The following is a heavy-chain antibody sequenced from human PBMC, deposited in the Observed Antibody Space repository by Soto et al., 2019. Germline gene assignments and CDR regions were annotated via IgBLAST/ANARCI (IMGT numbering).Heavy chain of an antibody. Sequence: PSETLSLTCAVYGGSFSGYYWSWIRQPPGKGLEWIGEINHSGSTNYNPSLKSRVTISVDTSKNQFSLKLSSVTAADTAVYYCARESAAGHDYWGQGTLVTVSS. CDR1: GGSFSGYY. V-gene: IGHV4-34*01. CDR2: INHSGST. J-gene: IGHJ4*02. D-gene: IGHD6-13*01. CDR3: ARESAAGHDY.